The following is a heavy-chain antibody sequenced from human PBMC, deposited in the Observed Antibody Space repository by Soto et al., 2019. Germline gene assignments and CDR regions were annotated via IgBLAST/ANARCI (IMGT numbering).Heavy chain of an antibody. CDR2: MNPNGGST. D-gene: IGHD1-26*01. CDR1: GYSFTSRD. Sequence: SVKVSCKTSGYSFTSRDVNWVRQAPGQGLEWLGWMNPNGGSTGYAPEFQGRVTMTGDNSMSTAYMELRALRSEDTAVYYCAVISGRPSSYYPMGVWGQGTSVSV. CDR3: AVISGRPSSYYPMGV. V-gene: IGHV1-8*01. J-gene: IGHJ6*02.